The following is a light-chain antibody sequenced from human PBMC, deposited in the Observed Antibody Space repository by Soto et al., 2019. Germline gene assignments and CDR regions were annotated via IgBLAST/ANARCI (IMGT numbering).Light chain of an antibody. J-gene: IGLJ2*01. CDR2: QDS. CDR3: QAWDRALVV. V-gene: IGLV3-1*01. Sequence: SYELTQPPSVSVSPGQTASITCSGDKLGDKYACWYQQKPGQSPVLVIYQDSERPSGIPERFSGSNSGNTATLTISGTQAMDEADYYCQAWDRALVVFGGGTKVTVL. CDR1: KLGDKY.